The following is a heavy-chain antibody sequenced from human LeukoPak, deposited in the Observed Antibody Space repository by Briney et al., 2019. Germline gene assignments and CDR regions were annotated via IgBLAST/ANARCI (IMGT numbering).Heavy chain of an antibody. CDR1: GGSISSYY. CDR2: IYYSGST. J-gene: IGHJ4*02. D-gene: IGHD6-13*01. V-gene: IGHV4-59*01. Sequence: SETLSLTCTVSGGSISSYYWSWIRQPPGKGLEWIGYIYYSGSTNYNPSLKSRVTISVDTSKNQFSLKLSSVTAADTAVYYCARRAAAGTIYFDYWGQETLVTVSS. CDR3: ARRAAAGTIYFDY.